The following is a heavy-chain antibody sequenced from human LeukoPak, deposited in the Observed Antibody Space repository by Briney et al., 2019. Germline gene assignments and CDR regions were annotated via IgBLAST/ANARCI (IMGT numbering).Heavy chain of an antibody. J-gene: IGHJ5*02. D-gene: IGHD5-12*01. V-gene: IGHV3-48*03. CDR1: GFTFSSYE. Sequence: GGSLRLSCAASGFTFSSYEMHWVRRAPGKGLEWVADISSSGTTIYYADSVKGRFTISRDNAKNSLYLQMNSLAEDTAVYYCARLLVATPGVDPWGQGTLVTVSS. CDR2: ISSSGTTI. CDR3: ARLLVATPGVDP.